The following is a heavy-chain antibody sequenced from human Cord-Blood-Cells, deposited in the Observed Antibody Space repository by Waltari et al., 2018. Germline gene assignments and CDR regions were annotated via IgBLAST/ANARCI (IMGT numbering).Heavy chain of an antibody. D-gene: IGHD3-9*01. J-gene: IGHJ4*02. Sequence: SYAISWVRQAPGQGLEWMGGIIPIFGTANYAQKFQGRVMITADESTSPAYMELSSLRSEDTAVYYCARDRQFGRNYDILTGYYYWGQGTLVTVSS. CDR2: IIPIFGTA. CDR1: SYA. CDR3: ARDRQFGRNYDILTGYYY. V-gene: IGHV1-69*01.